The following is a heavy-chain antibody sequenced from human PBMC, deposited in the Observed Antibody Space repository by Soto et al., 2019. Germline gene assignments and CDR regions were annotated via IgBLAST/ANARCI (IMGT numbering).Heavy chain of an antibody. CDR2: INPSGGST. D-gene: IGHD3-22*01. J-gene: IGHJ4*02. CDR3: ARDIKRITMIVVVPLNHFDY. CDR1: GYTFTSYY. Sequence: ASVKVSCKASGYTFTSYYMHWVRQAPGQGLEWMGIINPSGGSTSHAQKFQGRVTMTRDTSTSTVYMELSSLRSEDTAVYYCARDIKRITMIVVVPLNHFDYWGQGTLVTVSS. V-gene: IGHV1-46*01.